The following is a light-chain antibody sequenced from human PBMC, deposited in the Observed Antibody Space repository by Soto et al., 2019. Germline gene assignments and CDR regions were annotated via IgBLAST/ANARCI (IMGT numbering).Light chain of an antibody. Sequence: QYVLTHPRSVSSAPGHKVTISCSGSSSNIGNNYVSWYQQLPGTAPKLLIYDNNKRPSGIPDRFSDSKSGTSATLGITGLQTGDEADYYCGTWDSSLSAYVFGTGTKVTVL. J-gene: IGLJ1*01. CDR1: SSNIGNNY. V-gene: IGLV1-51*01. CDR2: DNN. CDR3: GTWDSSLSAYV.